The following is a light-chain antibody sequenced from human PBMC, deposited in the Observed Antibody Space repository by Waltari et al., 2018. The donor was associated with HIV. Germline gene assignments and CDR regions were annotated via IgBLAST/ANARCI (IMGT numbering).Light chain of an antibody. V-gene: IGLV6-57*04. Sequence: NFMLTQPHAVSGSPGKTVTISCTRSSGDIASNYVQLYQHRPGSGPTIVIYEDDRRPSGVPDRFSGSIDRSSNSASLTISGLSTEDEADYYCQSYNSETQFFGGGTKLTVL. J-gene: IGLJ2*01. CDR1: SGDIASNY. CDR3: QSYNSETQF. CDR2: EDD.